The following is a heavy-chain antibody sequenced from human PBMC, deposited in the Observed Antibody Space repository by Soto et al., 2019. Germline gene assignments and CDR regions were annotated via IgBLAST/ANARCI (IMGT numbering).Heavy chain of an antibody. CDR3: ARVKTDYSNPRGPFFFSGMDV. CDR2: ISYDGGHK. V-gene: IGHV3-30-3*01. CDR1: EFTFSSYA. D-gene: IGHD4-4*01. J-gene: IGHJ6*02. Sequence: QVQLVESGGDVVHPERSLRLSCSASEFTFSSYAMHWVRQAPGKGLEWVAGISYDGGHKFYGDSVRGRFTISRDSSKTTVFLEMNSLRPEDTAAYYCARVKTDYSNPRGPFFFSGMDVWGQGTTVTVSS.